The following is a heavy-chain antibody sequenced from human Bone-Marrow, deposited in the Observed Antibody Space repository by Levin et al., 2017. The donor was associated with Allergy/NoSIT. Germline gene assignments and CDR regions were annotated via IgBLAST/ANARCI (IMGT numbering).Heavy chain of an antibody. V-gene: IGHV4-34*01. CDR3: ARAGNGVPAAAYGMDV. J-gene: IGHJ6*02. CDR2: INHSGST. CDR1: GGSFSGYY. D-gene: IGHD2-2*01. Sequence: SETLSLTCAVYGGSFSGYYWSWIRQPPGKGLKWIGEINHSGSTNYNPSLKSRVTISVDTSKNQFSLKLSSVTAADTAVYYCARAGNGVPAAAYGMDVWGQGTTVTVSS.